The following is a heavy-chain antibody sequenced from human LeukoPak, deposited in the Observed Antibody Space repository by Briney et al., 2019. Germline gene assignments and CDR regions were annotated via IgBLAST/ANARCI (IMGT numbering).Heavy chain of an antibody. CDR2: ILYSGTT. Sequence: SETLSLTCTVSGGSISPYYWSWIRQTPGKGLEWIGYILYSGTTANYNPSLKSRVTISVDASKNHFSLKLSSVTAADTAVYYCARDRSLGIIDYWGQGTLVTVSS. CDR1: GGSISPYY. J-gene: IGHJ4*02. V-gene: IGHV4-59*01. D-gene: IGHD3-16*01. CDR3: ARDRSLGIIDY.